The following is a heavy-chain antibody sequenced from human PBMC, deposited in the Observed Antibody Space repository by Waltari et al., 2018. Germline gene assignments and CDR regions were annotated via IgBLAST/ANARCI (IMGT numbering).Heavy chain of an antibody. CDR2: ISFHGGNV. J-gene: IGHJ6*02. CDR3: AKGQYFDWRMDV. Sequence: QVKLVESGGGVVQPGRSLRLSCAASGFSFSSYGMHWVRQAPGKGLGWVEVISFHGGNVYYADSVKGRFTISRDNSKNTLYLQMNSLRAEDTAVYYCAKGQYFDWRMDVWGQGTTVTVSS. D-gene: IGHD3-9*01. CDR1: GFSFSSYG. V-gene: IGHV3-30*18.